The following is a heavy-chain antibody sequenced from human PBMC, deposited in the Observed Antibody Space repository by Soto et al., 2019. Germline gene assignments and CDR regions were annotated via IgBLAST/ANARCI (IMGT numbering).Heavy chain of an antibody. V-gene: IGHV3-23*01. Sequence: GSLRLACAASGFTFSSYAMSWVRQAPGKGLEWVSAISGSGGSTYYADSVKGRFTISRDNSKNTLYLQMNSLRAEDTAVYYCAKDNPRITMIVVVPASDFDYWGQGTLVTVSS. D-gene: IGHD3-22*01. CDR2: ISGSGGST. CDR3: AKDNPRITMIVVVPASDFDY. CDR1: GFTFSSYA. J-gene: IGHJ4*02.